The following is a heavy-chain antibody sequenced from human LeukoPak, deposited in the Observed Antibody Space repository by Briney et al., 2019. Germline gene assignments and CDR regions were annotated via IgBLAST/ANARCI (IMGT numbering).Heavy chain of an antibody. Sequence: GGSLRLSCAASGFTFSSYGMHWVRQAPGKGLEWVAVISYDGSNKYYADSVKGRFTISRDNSKNTLDLQMNSLRAEDTAVYYCAKDRDSSGPDQWGQGTLVTVSS. V-gene: IGHV3-30*18. CDR3: AKDRDSSGPDQ. CDR2: ISYDGSNK. J-gene: IGHJ4*02. D-gene: IGHD6-19*01. CDR1: GFTFSSYG.